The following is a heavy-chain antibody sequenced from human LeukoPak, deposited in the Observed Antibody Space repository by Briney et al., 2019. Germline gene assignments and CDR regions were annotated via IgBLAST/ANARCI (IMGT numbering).Heavy chain of an antibody. J-gene: IGHJ5*02. D-gene: IGHD4-23*01. Sequence: GASVKVSCKASGYTFTSYDINWVRQATGRGLEWMGWMNPNSGNTGYAQKFQGRVTMTRNTSISTAYMELSSLRSEDTAVYYCAGGSYGGNSGTGFDPWGQGTLVTVSS. V-gene: IGHV1-8*01. CDR1: GYTFTSYD. CDR2: MNPNSGNT. CDR3: AGGSYGGNSGTGFDP.